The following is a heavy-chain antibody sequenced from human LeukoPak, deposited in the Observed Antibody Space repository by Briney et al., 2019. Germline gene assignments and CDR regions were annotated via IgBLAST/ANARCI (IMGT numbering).Heavy chain of an antibody. J-gene: IGHJ4*02. Sequence: GGSLRLSCAASGFTFINYAMSWVRQAPGKGLEWVSAISGSGGSTYYADSVKGRFTISRDNSKNTLYLQMNSLRAEDTAVYYCAKRTPLDGPRYYFDYWGQGTLVTVSS. CDR1: GFTFINYA. V-gene: IGHV3-23*01. CDR2: ISGSGGST. D-gene: IGHD1-1*01. CDR3: AKRTPLDGPRYYFDY.